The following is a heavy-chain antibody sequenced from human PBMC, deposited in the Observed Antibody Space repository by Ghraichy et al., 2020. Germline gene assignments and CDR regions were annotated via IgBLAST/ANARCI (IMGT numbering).Heavy chain of an antibody. V-gene: IGHV4-31*03. CDR2: IYYSGST. Sequence: SETLSLTCTVSVGSISSGGYYWSWIRQHPGKGLEWIGYIYYSGSTFYSPSLKSRMTISVDTSKNQFSLNVRSVTAADTAVYYCARTAIPYFFGMDVWGQGTPVTVSS. D-gene: IGHD2/OR15-2a*01. CDR1: VGSISSGGYY. J-gene: IGHJ6*02. CDR3: ARTAIPYFFGMDV.